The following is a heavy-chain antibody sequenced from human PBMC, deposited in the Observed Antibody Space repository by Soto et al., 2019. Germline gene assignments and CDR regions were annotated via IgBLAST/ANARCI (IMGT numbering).Heavy chain of an antibody. CDR2: ISGYNGNT. CDR1: DNTFTHYG. Sequence: ASVKVSCKSSDNTFTHYGINWVRQAPGQGLEWMGWISGYNGNTKYAQKFQDRVTMTADTSTRTAFMEVRSLTSDDTGVYFCAATGGDYFGLDEWGQGTTVTVSS. J-gene: IGHJ6*02. D-gene: IGHD2-8*02. CDR3: AATGGDYFGLDE. V-gene: IGHV1-18*01.